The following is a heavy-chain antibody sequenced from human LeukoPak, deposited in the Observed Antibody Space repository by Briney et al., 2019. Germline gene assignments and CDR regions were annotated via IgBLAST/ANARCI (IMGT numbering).Heavy chain of an antibody. CDR2: IYSVGSS. CDR3: ARDFRLGGK. CDR1: GFTVSSNY. Sequence: GGSLRLCCVVSGFTVSSNYMSWVRQATGKGLEWVSVIYSVGSSYYADPVKGRFTISRDDSKNMVFLQMNSLRVEDTAVYYCARDFRLGGKWGQGTLVTVSS. D-gene: IGHD4-23*01. V-gene: IGHV3-66*01. J-gene: IGHJ1*01.